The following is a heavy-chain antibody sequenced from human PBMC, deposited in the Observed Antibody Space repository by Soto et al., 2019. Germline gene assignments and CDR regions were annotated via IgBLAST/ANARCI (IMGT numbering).Heavy chain of an antibody. CDR1: GGSISSYY. V-gene: IGHV4-59*01. CDR2: IYYSGST. D-gene: IGHD5-18*01. Sequence: SETLSLTCTVSGGSISSYYWSWIRQPPGKGLEWIGYIYYSGSTNYNPSLKSRVTISVDTSKNQFSLKLSSVTAADTAVYYCARDLMMKDTAMGSLAFDIWGQGTMVTVSS. CDR3: ARDLMMKDTAMGSLAFDI. J-gene: IGHJ3*02.